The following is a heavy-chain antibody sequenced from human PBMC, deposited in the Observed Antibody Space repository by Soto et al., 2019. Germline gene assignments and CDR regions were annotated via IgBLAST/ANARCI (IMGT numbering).Heavy chain of an antibody. Sequence: SCAVFGETKNEFYMYWVQRANGKGLEWMGGFDPEDGETIYAQKFQGRVTMTEDTSTDTAYMELSSLRSEDTAVYYCATVAQTGASYGMDVWGQGTTVSVSS. CDR1: GETKNEFY. J-gene: IGHJ6*02. CDR2: FDPEDGET. V-gene: IGHV1-24*01. CDR3: ATVAQTGASYGMDV.